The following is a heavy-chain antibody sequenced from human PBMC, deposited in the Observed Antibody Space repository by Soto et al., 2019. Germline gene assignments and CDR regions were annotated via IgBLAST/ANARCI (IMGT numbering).Heavy chain of an antibody. D-gene: IGHD1-1*01. Sequence: QVQLVESGGGVVQPGRSLRLSCAASGFTFSSYVMHWVRQAPGKGLAWVAVISYDGINKYYADSVKGRFTISRDNSKNTLYLQMNSLRADDTAVYYCAKSVYNWNDGFFDYWGQGTLVTVSS. V-gene: IGHV3-30*18. CDR3: AKSVYNWNDGFFDY. CDR1: GFTFSSYV. CDR2: ISYDGINK. J-gene: IGHJ4*02.